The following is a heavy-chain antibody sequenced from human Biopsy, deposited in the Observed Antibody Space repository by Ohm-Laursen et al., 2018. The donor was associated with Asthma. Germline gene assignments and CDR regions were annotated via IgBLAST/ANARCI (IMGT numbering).Heavy chain of an antibody. Sequence: SDTLSLTCFVSGGSIGRGGYYWSWMRHFPGKGLEWIGYIYYSGTTYYNPSLKSRLTISVDMSKNQFILHLTSVTAADTAVYFCARGPSPHYHTSNGKFDLWGQGTLVTVSS. J-gene: IGHJ5*02. CDR3: ARGPSPHYHTSNGKFDL. D-gene: IGHD2-8*01. V-gene: IGHV4-31*03. CDR1: GGSIGRGGYY. CDR2: IYYSGTT.